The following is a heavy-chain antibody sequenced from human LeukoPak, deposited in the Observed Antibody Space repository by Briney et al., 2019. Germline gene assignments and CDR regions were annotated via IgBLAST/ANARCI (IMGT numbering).Heavy chain of an antibody. Sequence: PSETLSLTCAVSGGSITRSNWWTWVRQSPGKGLQWIGEIYHSGSTNYNPSLKSRVTISVDKSKNQFSLKLTSVTAADTAMYYCARDLEQPRTDRAFDIWGQGTMVTVSS. D-gene: IGHD6-13*01. V-gene: IGHV4-4*02. CDR3: ARDLEQPRTDRAFDI. J-gene: IGHJ3*02. CDR2: IYHSGST. CDR1: GGSITRSNW.